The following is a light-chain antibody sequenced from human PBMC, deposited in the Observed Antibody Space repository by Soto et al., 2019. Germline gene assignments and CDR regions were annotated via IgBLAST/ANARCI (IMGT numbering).Light chain of an antibody. CDR1: QSISSW. CDR2: DAS. Sequence: DIQMTQSPSILSASVGDRVTITCRASQSISSWLAWYQQKPGKAPKLLIFDASTLESGVPSRFSGSGYGTEFTLTIDSLQPDDFATYYCQQYDRYSVTFGQGTKLEIK. V-gene: IGKV1-5*01. CDR3: QQYDRYSVT. J-gene: IGKJ2*01.